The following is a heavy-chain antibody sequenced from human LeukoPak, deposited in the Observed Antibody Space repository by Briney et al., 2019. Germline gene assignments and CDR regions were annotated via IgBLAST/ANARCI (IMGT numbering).Heavy chain of an antibody. CDR3: ARTGCSGGSCYYYYMDV. CDR1: GFTFSSYE. Sequence: GGSLRLSCAASGFTFSSYEMNWVRQAPGKGLEWVSYISSSGSTIYYADSVKGRFTISRDNAKNSLYLQMHSLRAEHPAVYYCARTGCSGGSCYYYYMDVWGKGTTVTVSS. V-gene: IGHV3-48*03. J-gene: IGHJ6*03. CDR2: ISSSGSTI. D-gene: IGHD2-15*01.